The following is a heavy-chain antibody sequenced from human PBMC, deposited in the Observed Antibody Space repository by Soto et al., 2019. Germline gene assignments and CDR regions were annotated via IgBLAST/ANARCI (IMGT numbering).Heavy chain of an antibody. D-gene: IGHD6-13*01. CDR1: RLTFSNYA. Sequence: EVQVLESGGGVVQPGGSLRLSCVISRLTFSNYALNWVRQAPGKGLEWVSSISGSGDTTYYADSVKGRFTISRDNSKNTLYLQMNSLRVEDTALYYCAKADYSYSWAPGDYWGQGTLVTVSS. CDR3: AKADYSYSWAPGDY. J-gene: IGHJ4*02. V-gene: IGHV3-23*01. CDR2: ISGSGDTT.